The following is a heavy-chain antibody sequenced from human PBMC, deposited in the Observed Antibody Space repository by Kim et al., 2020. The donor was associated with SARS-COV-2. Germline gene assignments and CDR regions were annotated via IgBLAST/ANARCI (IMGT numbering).Heavy chain of an antibody. V-gene: IGHV3-21*01. D-gene: IGHD3-22*01. CDR1: GFTFSSYS. CDR3: ARGPRHYYDSSGYTYYFDY. CDR2: ISSSSSYI. J-gene: IGHJ4*02. Sequence: GGSLRLSCAASGFTFSSYSMNWVRQAPGKGLEWVSSISSSSSYIYFADSVKGRFTISRDNSKNSLYLQMNILRAEDTAVYYCARGPRHYYDSSGYTYYFDYWGQGDLCSVSS.